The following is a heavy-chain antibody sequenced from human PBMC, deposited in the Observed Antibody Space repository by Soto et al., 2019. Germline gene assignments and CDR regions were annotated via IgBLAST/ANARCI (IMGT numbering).Heavy chain of an antibody. CDR2: ISGSSSTI. D-gene: IGHD2-15*01. Sequence: GGRQRISCAAPGLIFSNYNMHWVLHAPGKGQEWVSSISGSSSTIYYADSMKGRFTISRDNAKNSLYLQMDSLSAEDTAVYYCAIVFLFD. CDR3: AIVFLFD. V-gene: IGHV3-21*01. J-gene: IGHJ3*01. CDR1: GLIFSNYN.